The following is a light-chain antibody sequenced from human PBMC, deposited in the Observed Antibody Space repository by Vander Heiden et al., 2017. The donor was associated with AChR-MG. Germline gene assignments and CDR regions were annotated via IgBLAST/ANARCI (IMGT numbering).Light chain of an antibody. J-gene: IGKJ1*01. Sequence: DIQMTQSPSTLSASVGDRVTITCRASQSVSKWLAWFQQKPGKAPKLLIFQASNLDVGVPARFSGSGSGTEFTLTISGLQPDDFATYYCQQYSNYWTFGQGTKVEIK. CDR1: QSVSKW. CDR3: QQYSNYWT. CDR2: QAS. V-gene: IGKV1-5*03.